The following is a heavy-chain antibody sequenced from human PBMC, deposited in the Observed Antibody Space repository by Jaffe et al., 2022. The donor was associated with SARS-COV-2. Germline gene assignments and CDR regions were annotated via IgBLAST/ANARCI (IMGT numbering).Heavy chain of an antibody. CDR1: GFTFSDYW. CDR3: ARVTPRNHGSGSSLY. CDR2: IKKDGSEK. Sequence: EVQLVESGGGLVQPGGSLTLSCAVSGFTFSDYWMSWVRQAPGKGLEWLANIKKDGSEKKSADSVKGRFTISRDNAKNSVYLLMNSLRAEDTAVYYCARVTPRNHGSGSSLYWGQGTLVAVSS. V-gene: IGHV3-7*01. J-gene: IGHJ4*02. D-gene: IGHD3-10*01.